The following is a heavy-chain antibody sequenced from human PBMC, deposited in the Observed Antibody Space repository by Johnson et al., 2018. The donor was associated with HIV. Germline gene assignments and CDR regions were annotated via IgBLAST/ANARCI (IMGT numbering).Heavy chain of an antibody. CDR1: GFTLSTYA. CDR3: AKDPRYKYGGAFDV. Sequence: QVQLVESGGDMVQPGRSLRLSCVASGFTLSTYAMHWVRQAPGKGLEWVAVISSDGSNKYYADSVKGRFTISRDHSRNTLYLQVNSLGVEDTAVYYCAKDPRYKYGGAFDVWGQGTTVTVSS. J-gene: IGHJ3*01. D-gene: IGHD3-16*01. V-gene: IGHV3-30*18. CDR2: ISSDGSNK.